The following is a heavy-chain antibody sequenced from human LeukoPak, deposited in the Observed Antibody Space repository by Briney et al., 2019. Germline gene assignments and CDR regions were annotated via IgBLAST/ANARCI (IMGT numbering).Heavy chain of an antibody. J-gene: IGHJ4*02. CDR3: AKDGDGSGSYLDY. D-gene: IGHD3-10*01. V-gene: IGHV3-30*02. Sequence: GGSLKLSCAASGFTFSSYGMHWVRQAPGKGLEWVAFIRYDGSNKYYADSVKGRFTISRDNSKNTLYLQMNSLRAEDTAVYYCAKDGDGSGSYLDYWGQGTLVTVSS. CDR1: GFTFSSYG. CDR2: IRYDGSNK.